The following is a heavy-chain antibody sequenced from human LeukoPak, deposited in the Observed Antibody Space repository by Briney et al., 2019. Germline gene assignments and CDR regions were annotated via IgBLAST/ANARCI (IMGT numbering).Heavy chain of an antibody. Sequence: SETLSLTCTVSGGSISRYYWSWIRQPPGKGLEWIGYIYYSGSTTYNPSLKSRVTIAVATSKNQFPLKLSSVTAADTAVYYCARHGGYSYGYVNDYWGQGTLVTVSS. D-gene: IGHD5-18*01. CDR2: IYYSGST. CDR3: ARHGGYSYGYVNDY. V-gene: IGHV4-59*08. CDR1: GGSISRYY. J-gene: IGHJ4*02.